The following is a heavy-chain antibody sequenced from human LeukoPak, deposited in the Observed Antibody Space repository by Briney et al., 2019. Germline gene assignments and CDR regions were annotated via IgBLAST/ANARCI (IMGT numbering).Heavy chain of an antibody. V-gene: IGHV1-2*02. D-gene: IGHD2-2*01. CDR3: ARDWLDIVVVPHTSSFDY. CDR2: INPNSGGT. CDR1: GYTFTSNG. Sequence: GASVKVSCKASGYTFTSNGISWVRQAPGQGLEWMGWINPNSGGTNYAQKFQGRVTMTRDTSISTAYMELSRLRSDDTAVYYCARDWLDIVVVPHTSSFDYWGQGTLATVPS. J-gene: IGHJ4*02.